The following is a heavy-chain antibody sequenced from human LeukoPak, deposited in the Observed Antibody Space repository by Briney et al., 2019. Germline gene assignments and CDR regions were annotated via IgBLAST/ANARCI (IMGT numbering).Heavy chain of an antibody. D-gene: IGHD3-22*01. CDR1: GGTFSSYA. V-gene: IGHV1-69*13. CDR2: IIPIFGTA. J-gene: IGHJ3*02. Sequence: ASVKVSCKASGGTFSSYAISWVRQAPGQGLEWMGGIIPIFGTANYAQKFQGRVTITADESTSTAYMELSSLRSEDTAVYYCAREPTYYYDSSGYSDAFDIWGQGTMVTVSS. CDR3: AREPTYYYDSSGYSDAFDI.